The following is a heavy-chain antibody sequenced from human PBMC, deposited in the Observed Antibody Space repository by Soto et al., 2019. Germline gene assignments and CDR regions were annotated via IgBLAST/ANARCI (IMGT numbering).Heavy chain of an antibody. Sequence: NPSDTLSLTRTVSGGSISRYYLSCIRQPTGKSLDWNWYIYYTGSTHCSPTLMRRVTIAVDTSMTQFSLKLSSVTAADTAVYYCASAFSYYDSSAGGMDVWGQGTTVTVSS. CDR3: ASAFSYYDSSAGGMDV. D-gene: IGHD3-22*01. CDR1: GGSISRYY. CDR2: IYYTGST. V-gene: IGHV4-59*01. J-gene: IGHJ6*02.